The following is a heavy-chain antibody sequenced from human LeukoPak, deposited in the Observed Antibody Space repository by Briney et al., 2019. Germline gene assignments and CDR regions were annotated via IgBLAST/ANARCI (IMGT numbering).Heavy chain of an antibody. D-gene: IGHD3-9*01. CDR2: ISSSSSYT. CDR3: ARDDAILTGLDG. V-gene: IGHV3-11*06. CDR1: GFTFSDYY. Sequence: GGSLRLSCAASGFTFSDYYMSWIRQAPGKGLEWVSYISSSSSYTNYADSVKGRFTISRDNAKNSLYLQMNSLRAEDTAVYYCARDDAILTGLDGRGQGTLVTVSS. J-gene: IGHJ4*02.